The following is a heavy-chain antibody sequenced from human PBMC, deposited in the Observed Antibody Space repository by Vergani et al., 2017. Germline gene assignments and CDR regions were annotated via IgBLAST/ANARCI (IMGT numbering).Heavy chain of an antibody. V-gene: IGHV4-61*02. CDR3: ARSRPYCTSGSCPAI. Sequence: QVKLQESGPGLLKPSQTLSLTCTVSGESLRSGSHYWSWIRQPAGKGPEWIGYIHTGGRTDLNPSFKSRVSISVDTSKSQFSLKLNSVTVADTAVYYCARSRPYCTSGSCPAIWGQGTLVTVSS. D-gene: IGHD2-15*01. CDR1: GESLRSGSHY. J-gene: IGHJ4*02. CDR2: IHTGGRT.